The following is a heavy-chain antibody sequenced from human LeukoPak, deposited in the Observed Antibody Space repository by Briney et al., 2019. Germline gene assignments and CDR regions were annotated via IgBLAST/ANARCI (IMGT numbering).Heavy chain of an antibody. CDR3: ARPGVESSGSYSD. CDR1: GGSISSSYY. CDR2: IYYSGST. Sequence: SETLSLTCTVSGGSISSSYYWGWIRQPPGKGLEWIGSIYYSGSTYYNPSLKSRVTISVDTSKNQFSLKLSSVTAADTAVYYCARPGVESSGSYSDWGQGTLVTVSS. D-gene: IGHD1-26*01. J-gene: IGHJ4*02. V-gene: IGHV4-39*01.